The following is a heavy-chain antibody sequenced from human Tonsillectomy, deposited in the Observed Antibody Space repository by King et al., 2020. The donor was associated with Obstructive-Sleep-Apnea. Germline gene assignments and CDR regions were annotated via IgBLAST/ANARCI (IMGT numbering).Heavy chain of an antibody. V-gene: IGHV3-23*04. CDR1: GFSFSNYG. J-gene: IGHJ6*02. CDR3: AGDALYCSRGNCYPLGYYGMDV. CDR2: IRGGGGSK. Sequence: VQLVESGGGLVQPGGSLRLSGAASGFSFSNYGMSWVRQAPGKGLQWVSGIRGGGGSKHYADSVKGRFTTSRDNSKNTLYLQMDSLRAEDTAIYYCAGDALYCSRGNCYPLGYYGMDVWGLGTTVTVSS. D-gene: IGHD2-15*01.